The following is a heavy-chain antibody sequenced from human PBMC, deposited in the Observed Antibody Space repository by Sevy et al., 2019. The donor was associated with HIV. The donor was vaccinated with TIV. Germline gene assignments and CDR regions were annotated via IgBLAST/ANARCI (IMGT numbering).Heavy chain of an antibody. D-gene: IGHD3-22*01. CDR3: AHTTDTFSTTYSYYNFYGLDV. Sequence: SGPTLVNPTQTLTLTCTYSGFSLNIDNVGVGWIRQPPGKALEWLALIYWNDVQRNSPSLKSRLTIPKATSKNQVVLTITTMKPVDTATYYCAHTTDTFSTTYSYYNFYGLDVWGPGTTVTVSS. V-gene: IGHV2-5*01. CDR2: IYWNDVQ. J-gene: IGHJ6*02. CDR1: GFSLNIDNVG.